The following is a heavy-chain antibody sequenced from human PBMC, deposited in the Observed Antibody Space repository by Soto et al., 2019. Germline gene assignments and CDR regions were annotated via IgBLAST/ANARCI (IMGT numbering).Heavy chain of an antibody. CDR2: ISSSSSYI. CDR3: AASSDPWQYYYMDV. V-gene: IGHV3-21*01. D-gene: IGHD2-2*01. J-gene: IGHJ6*03. CDR1: GLTFSSYS. Sequence: AGGSLRLSCAASGLTFSSYSMSCVRQAPGKGLEWVSSISSSSSYIYYADSVKGRFTISRDNAKNSLYLQMNSLRAEDTAVYYCAASSDPWQYYYMDVWGKGTTVTVSS.